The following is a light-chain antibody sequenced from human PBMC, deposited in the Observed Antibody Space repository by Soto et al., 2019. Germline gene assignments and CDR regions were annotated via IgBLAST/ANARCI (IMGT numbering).Light chain of an antibody. CDR3: QQTASSPYT. CDR1: QTVGSSY. Sequence: ETVLTQSPGTLSLSPGERATLSCWASQTVGSSYIAWYQQKPGQGPRLLIYAASRRATGIPDRFSGSGSGREYTLTISRVEPEDLAVYYCQQTASSPYTFGQGSKLEIK. V-gene: IGKV3-20*01. J-gene: IGKJ2*01. CDR2: AAS.